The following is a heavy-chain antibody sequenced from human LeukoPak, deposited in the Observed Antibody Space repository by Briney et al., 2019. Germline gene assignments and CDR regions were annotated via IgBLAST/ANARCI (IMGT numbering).Heavy chain of an antibody. J-gene: IGHJ4*02. D-gene: IGHD5-12*01. V-gene: IGHV4-59*01. Sequence: PSETLSLTCTVSGGSISSYYWSWIRQPPGKGLEWIGYIYYSGSTNYNPSLKSRVTISADTSKNQFSLKLSSVTAADTAVYYCARYGYSGYALRAFDYWGQGTLVTVSS. CDR1: GGSISSYY. CDR3: ARYGYSGYALRAFDY. CDR2: IYYSGST.